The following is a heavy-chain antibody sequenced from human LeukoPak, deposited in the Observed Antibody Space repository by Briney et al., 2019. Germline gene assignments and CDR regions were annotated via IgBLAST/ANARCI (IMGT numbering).Heavy chain of an antibody. Sequence: GGSLRLSCAASGLAFSSYAMHWVRQAPGKGLEYVSAISSNGGGTYYANSVKGRFTISRDNSKNTLYLQMGRMRAEDMAVYYCARAIHSSGYPPVDYWGQGTLVTVSS. D-gene: IGHD3-22*01. CDR3: ARAIHSSGYPPVDY. J-gene: IGHJ4*02. V-gene: IGHV3-64*01. CDR1: GLAFSSYA. CDR2: ISSNGGGT.